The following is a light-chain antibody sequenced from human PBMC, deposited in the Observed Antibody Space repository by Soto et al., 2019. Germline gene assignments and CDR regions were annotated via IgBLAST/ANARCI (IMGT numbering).Light chain of an antibody. CDR3: QVWGSITDHDV. CDR2: DES. J-gene: IGLJ1*01. V-gene: IGLV3-21*02. Sequence: SYELTQPPSVTVAPGQTARITCGGNKIGSKSVHWYQQKPGQAPVLVVYDESDRPSGIPERFSGSNSGNTATLTISRVEDGDEADYYCQVWGSITDHDVFGTGTKLTVL. CDR1: KIGSKS.